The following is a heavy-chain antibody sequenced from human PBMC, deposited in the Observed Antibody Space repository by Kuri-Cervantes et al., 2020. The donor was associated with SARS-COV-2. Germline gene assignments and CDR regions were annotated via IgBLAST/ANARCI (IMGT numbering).Heavy chain of an antibody. J-gene: IGHJ4*02. D-gene: IGHD6-19*01. CDR2: IYPGDSDT. V-gene: IGHV5-51*01. CDR1: GCSFTSYW. Sequence: KVSCKGSGCSFTSYWIGWVRQMPGKGLEWMGIIYPGDSDTRYSPSFQGQVTISADKSFSTAYLQWSSLKASDTAMYYCARKGRGDVAVAGPFYDYWGQGTLVTVSS. CDR3: ARKGRGDVAVAGPFYDY.